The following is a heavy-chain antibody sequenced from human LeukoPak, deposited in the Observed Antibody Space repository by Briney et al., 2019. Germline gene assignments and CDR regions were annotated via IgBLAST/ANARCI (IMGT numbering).Heavy chain of an antibody. CDR3: ARDALRYGGSFDY. Sequence: GGSLRLSCAASVFIFSDHYMDWVRQAPGKGLEWVGRTRNKANSYTTEYAESVEGRFNIPRYDSKHSLNLQMNSLKTEDTAVYYCARDALRYGGSFDYWGQGTLVTVSS. J-gene: IGHJ4*02. CDR1: VFIFSDHY. V-gene: IGHV3-72*01. CDR2: TRNKANSYTT. D-gene: IGHD1-26*01.